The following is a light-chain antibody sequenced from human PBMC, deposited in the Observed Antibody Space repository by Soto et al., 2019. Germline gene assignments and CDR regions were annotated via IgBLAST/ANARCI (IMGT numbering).Light chain of an antibody. J-gene: IGLJ1*01. CDR2: SNN. Sequence: QSVLTQPPSASGTPGQRVTISCSGSSSNIGSNTVNWYQQLPGTAPKLLIYSNNQRPSGVPDRFSGSKSGTSASLAISGLQSEAEAVYYCAAWDDSLYVFFVWGTGTRVTV. CDR1: SSNIGSNT. V-gene: IGLV1-44*01. CDR3: AAWDDSLYVFFV.